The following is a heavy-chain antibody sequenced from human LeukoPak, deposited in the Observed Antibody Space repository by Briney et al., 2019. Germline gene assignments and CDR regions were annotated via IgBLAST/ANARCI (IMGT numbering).Heavy chain of an antibody. V-gene: IGHV1-18*01. CDR3: ARPNYYDTSGSYTFDY. Sequence: ASVKVSCKASGYTFTSYGISWVRQAPGQGLEWMGWISAYNGNTNYAQKLQGRVTMTTDTSTSTAYMELSSLRSEDTAVYYCARPNYYDTSGSYTFDYWGQGTLVTVSS. J-gene: IGHJ4*02. D-gene: IGHD3-22*01. CDR2: ISAYNGNT. CDR1: GYTFTSYG.